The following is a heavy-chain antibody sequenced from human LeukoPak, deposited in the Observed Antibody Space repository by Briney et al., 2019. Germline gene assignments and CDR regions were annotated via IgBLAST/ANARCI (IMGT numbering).Heavy chain of an antibody. V-gene: IGHV3-30-3*01. CDR1: GFTFSSYA. Sequence: GGSLRLSCAASGFTFSSYAMHWVRQAPGKGLEWVAVISNDGSNKYYAESVKGRFTISRDNSKNTLFLQLNSLRAEDMALYYCARVRFYDSSGHDLPDYWGQGTLVTVSS. CDR2: ISNDGSNK. CDR3: ARVRFYDSSGHDLPDY. D-gene: IGHD3-22*01. J-gene: IGHJ4*02.